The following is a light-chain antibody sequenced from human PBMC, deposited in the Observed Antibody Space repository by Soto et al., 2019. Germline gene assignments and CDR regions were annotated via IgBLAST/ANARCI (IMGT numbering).Light chain of an antibody. CDR3: QTWGTGTWV. CDR2: LKSDGSH. J-gene: IGLJ3*02. V-gene: IGLV4-69*01. CDR1: SGHSSYS. Sequence: QSVLTQSPSASASLGGSVKLTCTLSSGHSSYSIAWHQQQPEKGPRYLMKLKSDGSHSEGDGIPDRFSGSSSGAERYLIISSLRSEDEADYYCQTWGTGTWVFGGGTKLTVL.